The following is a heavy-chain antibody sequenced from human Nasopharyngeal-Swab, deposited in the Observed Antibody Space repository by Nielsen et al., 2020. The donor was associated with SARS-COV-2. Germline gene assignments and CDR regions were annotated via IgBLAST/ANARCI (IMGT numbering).Heavy chain of an antibody. CDR3: AREGAMVRSYGMDV. J-gene: IGHJ6*02. Sequence: WVRQAPGQGLEWMGWINGYNGKTNYAEKFQDRVTMTTDTSTYTAYMELRSLRSDDTAMYYCAREGAMVRSYGMDVWGQGTTVTVSS. V-gene: IGHV1-18*01. D-gene: IGHD3-10*01. CDR2: INGYNGKT.